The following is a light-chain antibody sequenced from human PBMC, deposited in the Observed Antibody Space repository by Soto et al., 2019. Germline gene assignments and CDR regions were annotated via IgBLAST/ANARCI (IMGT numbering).Light chain of an antibody. V-gene: IGLV2-14*01. J-gene: IGLJ3*02. Sequence: QSALTQPASVSGSPGQSITISCTGTNSDVGAYNFVSWYQQHPGKAPKLVISEVRNRPSGVSYRFSGSKSGNTASLTISGLRAEDEADYFCSSKTTNNRRVFGGGTKLTVL. CDR3: SSKTTNNRRV. CDR1: NSDVGAYNF. CDR2: EVR.